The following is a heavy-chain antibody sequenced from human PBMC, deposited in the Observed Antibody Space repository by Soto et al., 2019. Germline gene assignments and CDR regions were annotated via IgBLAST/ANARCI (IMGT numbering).Heavy chain of an antibody. Sequence: SETLSLTCTVSGGSISSYYWSWIRQPPGKGLEWIGYIYYSGSTNYNPSLKGRVTMSVDTSKNLFSLKVSSVTAADTAVYYCARESGSYDPLDYWGQGTLVTVSS. CDR3: ARESGSYDPLDY. CDR1: GGSISSYY. J-gene: IGHJ4*02. V-gene: IGHV4-59*01. CDR2: IYYSGST. D-gene: IGHD3-16*01.